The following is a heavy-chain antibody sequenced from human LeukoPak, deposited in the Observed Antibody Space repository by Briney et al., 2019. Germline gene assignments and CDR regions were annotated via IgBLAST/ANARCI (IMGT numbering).Heavy chain of an antibody. CDR3: AKGYYYDSSSHAFDI. CDR1: GFTFDDYA. CDR2: ISWNSGSI. V-gene: IGHV3-9*01. J-gene: IGHJ3*02. D-gene: IGHD3-22*01. Sequence: GGSLRLSCAASGFTFDDYAMRWVRQAPGKGLEWVSGISWNSGSIGYADSVKGRFTISRDNAKNSLYLQMNSLRAEDTALYYCAKGYYYDSSSHAFDIWGRGTMVTVSS.